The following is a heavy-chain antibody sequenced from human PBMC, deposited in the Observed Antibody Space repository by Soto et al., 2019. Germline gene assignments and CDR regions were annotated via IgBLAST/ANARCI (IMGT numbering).Heavy chain of an antibody. Sequence: SETLSLTCIVSGVSISSNYWSWIRQPPGQGLEWIGYIHYSGSTNFNPSLKNRVVMSVDTSKNQFSLRLSSVTAADTAVYYCARSYPNTIFGVVPSRGLDVWGQGATVTVSS. D-gene: IGHD3-3*01. CDR3: ARSYPNTIFGVVPSRGLDV. J-gene: IGHJ6*02. CDR2: IHYSGST. V-gene: IGHV4-59*01. CDR1: GVSISSNY.